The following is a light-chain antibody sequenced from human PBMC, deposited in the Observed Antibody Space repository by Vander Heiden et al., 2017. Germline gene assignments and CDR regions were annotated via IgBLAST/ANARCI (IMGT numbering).Light chain of an antibody. CDR1: STDIGAYTY. V-gene: IGLV2-14*01. J-gene: IGLJ2*01. Sequence: QSPLTQPASVSGSLGQSITISCTGTSTDIGAYTYVSWYQQNPGKAPKLMIHDVTHRPSGVSYRFSGSKSGNTASLTISGLQPEDEADYYCSSYTTFSTVEFGGGTKLTVL. CDR3: SSYTTFSTVE. CDR2: DVT.